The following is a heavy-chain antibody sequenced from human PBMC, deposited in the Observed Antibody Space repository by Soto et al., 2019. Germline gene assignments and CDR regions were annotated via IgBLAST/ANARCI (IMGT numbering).Heavy chain of an antibody. CDR1: GFTFSSYS. V-gene: IGHV3-21*01. Sequence: EVQLVESGGGLVKPGGSLRLSCAASGFTFSSYSMNWVRQAPGKGLAWVSSISSSSSYIYYADSVKGRFTISRDNAKNALYMKMNSLRAEDTAVYYCARGRGATGTDSVQYYGMDVWGQGTTVTVSS. CDR3: ARGRGATGTDSVQYYGMDV. J-gene: IGHJ6*02. CDR2: ISSSSSYI. D-gene: IGHD1-1*01.